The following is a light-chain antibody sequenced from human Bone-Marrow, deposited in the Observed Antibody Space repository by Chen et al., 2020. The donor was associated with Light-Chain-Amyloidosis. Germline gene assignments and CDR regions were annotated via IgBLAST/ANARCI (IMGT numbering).Light chain of an antibody. CDR1: LSVTSSN. CDR2: AAS. CDR3: HQYGLSPYS. V-gene: IGKV3-20*01. Sequence: LVLTQSPGTLSLSPGERATLSFRASLSVTSSNLAWYQQKPGQAPRLLIYAASIRATGIPDRFSGSGSGTDFTLIISRLEPEDFALYYCHQYGLSPYSFGQGTKLEIK. J-gene: IGKJ2*03.